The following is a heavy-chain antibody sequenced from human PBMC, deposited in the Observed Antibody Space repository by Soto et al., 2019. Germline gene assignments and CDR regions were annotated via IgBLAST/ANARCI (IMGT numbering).Heavy chain of an antibody. CDR1: GFTFSSYG. D-gene: IGHD3-3*01. CDR3: ANLLEWLQDDSHDAFDI. CDR2: ISYDGSNK. J-gene: IGHJ3*02. Sequence: QVQLVESGGGVVQPGRSLRLSCAASGFTFSSYGMHWVRQAPGKGLEWVAVISYDGSNKYYADSVKGRFTISRDNSKNTLYLQMNSLRAEDTAVYYCANLLEWLQDDSHDAFDIWGQGTMVTVSS. V-gene: IGHV3-30*18.